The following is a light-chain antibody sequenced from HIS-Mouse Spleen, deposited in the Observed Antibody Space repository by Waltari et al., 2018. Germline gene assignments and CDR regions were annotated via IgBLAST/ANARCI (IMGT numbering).Light chain of an antibody. J-gene: IGLJ3*02. Sequence: QSALTQPASVSGSPGQSITIPCPGTSSDVGSYNLVSWYQQHPGKAPKPMIYEGSKRPSGVSNRFSGSKSGNTASLTISGLQAEDEADYYCCSYAGSSTFWVFGGGTKLTVL. CDR3: CSYAGSSTFWV. CDR1: SSDVGSYNL. CDR2: EGS. V-gene: IGLV2-23*03.